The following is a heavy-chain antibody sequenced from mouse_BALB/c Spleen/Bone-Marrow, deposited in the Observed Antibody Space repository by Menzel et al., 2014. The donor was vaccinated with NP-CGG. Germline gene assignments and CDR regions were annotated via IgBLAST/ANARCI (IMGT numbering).Heavy chain of an antibody. D-gene: IGHD2-1*01. Sequence: QVQLQQSGAELVKPGASVRLSCKASGYTSTNYYMYWVKQRPGQGLEWIGEINPSNGGTNFNEKFKSKATLTVDKSSNTTYMQLSSLTSEDSAVYYCTRSGNYLFAYWGQGTLVTVSA. CDR2: INPSNGGT. CDR1: GYTSTNYY. V-gene: IGHV1S81*02. CDR3: TRSGNYLFAY. J-gene: IGHJ3*01.